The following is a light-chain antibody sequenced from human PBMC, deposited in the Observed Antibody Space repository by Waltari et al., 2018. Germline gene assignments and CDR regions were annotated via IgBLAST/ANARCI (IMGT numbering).Light chain of an antibody. CDR3: QQYSNFPTT. Sequence: DIQMTQSTSTLAASVGDRVTITCRASQRISTWLAWYQQKPGRAPKVLIYKASTLKSGVPSRFSGSGTGTEFTLTISSLQPDDFVTYYCQQYSNFPTTFGQGTKLEI. J-gene: IGKJ2*01. CDR2: KAS. CDR1: QRISTW. V-gene: IGKV1-5*03.